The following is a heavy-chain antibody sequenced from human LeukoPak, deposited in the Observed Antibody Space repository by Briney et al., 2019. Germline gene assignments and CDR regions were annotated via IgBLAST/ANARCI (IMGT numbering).Heavy chain of an antibody. J-gene: IGHJ4*02. D-gene: IGHD3-9*01. CDR1: GFTLSDYG. Sequence: GGSLRLSCAASGFTLSDYGMHWVRQTPGKGLEWVAVLSYEMSNKYYSDSVKGRFAISRDISKNTLYLQMNSLRAEDTAVYYCAKDGYFDWLLSYFDYWGQGTLVTVSS. CDR3: AKDGYFDWLLSYFDY. CDR2: LSYEMSNK. V-gene: IGHV3-30*18.